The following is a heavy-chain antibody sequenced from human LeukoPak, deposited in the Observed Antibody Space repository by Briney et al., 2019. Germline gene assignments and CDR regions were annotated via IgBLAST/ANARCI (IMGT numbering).Heavy chain of an antibody. D-gene: IGHD6-13*01. J-gene: IGHJ4*02. CDR3: ARGPRVWQQLVPYFDY. Sequence: ASVKVSRKASGGTFSVIDINWEREGPAQGLEWMWGIIPVFGSATYAQNFQGRVTITADEYTTTGYMELSSLRSEDTAVYYCARGPRVWQQLVPYFDYWGQGTLVTVSS. CDR1: GGTFSVID. CDR2: IIPVFGSA. V-gene: IGHV1-69*01.